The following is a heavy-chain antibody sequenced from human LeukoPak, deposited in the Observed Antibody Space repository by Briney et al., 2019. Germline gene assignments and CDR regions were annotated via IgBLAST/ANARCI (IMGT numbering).Heavy chain of an antibody. CDR3: ARDMKSSKRNYYYYMDV. CDR2: IYSGGST. Sequence: GGSLRLSCAASGFTVSSNYMSWVRQAPGKGLEWVSVIYSGGSTYYADSVKGRFTISRDNSKNTLYLQMNSLRAEDTAVDYCARDMKSSKRNYYYYMDVWGKGTTVTVSS. CDR1: GFTVSSNY. J-gene: IGHJ6*03. D-gene: IGHD3-16*01. V-gene: IGHV3-53*01.